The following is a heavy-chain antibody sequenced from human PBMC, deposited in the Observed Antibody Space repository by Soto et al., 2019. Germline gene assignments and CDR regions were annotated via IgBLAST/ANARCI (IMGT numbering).Heavy chain of an antibody. D-gene: IGHD4-17*01. Sequence: QVQLVESGGGWVKPGWSLRLSCAASGFTFSDYYMSWIRQAPGKGLEWVSYISSSGSTIYYADSVKGRFTISRDNAKNSLYLQMNSLRAEDTAVYYCAKDPVTTVTTVRGNFDYWGQGTLVTVSS. CDR2: ISSSGSTI. J-gene: IGHJ4*02. CDR1: GFTFSDYY. CDR3: AKDPVTTVTTVRGNFDY. V-gene: IGHV3-11*01.